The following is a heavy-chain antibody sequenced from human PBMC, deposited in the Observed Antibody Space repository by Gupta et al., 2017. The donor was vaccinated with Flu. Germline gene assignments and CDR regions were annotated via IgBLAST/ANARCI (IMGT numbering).Heavy chain of an antibody. Sequence: QVQLVESGGGLVKPGGSLRLSCAVSGFNFSNYYINWVRQAPGKGLEWVSYISGSSAYTNYADSVRGRFTISRDNAKNSVYLQMNSLRADDTGVYYCARPRYSAPREALDVWGQGTPVTVSS. CDR2: ISGSSAYT. D-gene: IGHD2-15*01. V-gene: IGHV3-11*05. CDR3: ARPRYSAPREALDV. CDR1: GFNFSNYY. J-gene: IGHJ3*01.